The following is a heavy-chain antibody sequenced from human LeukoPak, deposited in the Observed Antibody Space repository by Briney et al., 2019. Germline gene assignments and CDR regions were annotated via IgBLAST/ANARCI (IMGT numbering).Heavy chain of an antibody. J-gene: IGHJ4*02. Sequence: GGSLRLSCAASGFTFSSYAMHWVRQAPGKGLEWVAVISYDGSNKHYADSVKGRFTISRDNSKNTLYLQMNSLRAEDTAVYYCARGRLTTVTTLGYWGQGTLVTVSS. V-gene: IGHV3-30*04. CDR3: ARGRLTTVTTLGY. D-gene: IGHD4-17*01. CDR2: ISYDGSNK. CDR1: GFTFSSYA.